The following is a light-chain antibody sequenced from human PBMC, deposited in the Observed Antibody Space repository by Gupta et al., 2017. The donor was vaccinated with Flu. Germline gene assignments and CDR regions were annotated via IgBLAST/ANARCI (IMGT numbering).Light chain of an antibody. CDR3: QQYNSFCT. CDR1: QSIDTW. Sequence: DLQLTQSPSTLSASVGDRVTITCRASQSIDTWLAWYQQKPGKAPNLLIYKGSNLQSWVPSRFSGSGSGTQSTLTISSLQPDDFATYYCQQYNSFCTFGQGTKVEVK. V-gene: IGKV1-5*03. J-gene: IGKJ1*01. CDR2: KGS.